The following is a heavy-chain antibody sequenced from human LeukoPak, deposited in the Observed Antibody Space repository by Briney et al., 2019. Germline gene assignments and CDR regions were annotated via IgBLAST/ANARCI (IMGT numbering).Heavy chain of an antibody. CDR3: ARGGGWQWLVPGTVAGSPLDFDY. Sequence: ASVKVSCKASGYTFTGYYMHWVQQAPGQGLEWMGWINPNSGGTNYAQKFQGRVTMTRDTSISTAYMELSRLRSDDTAVYYCARGGGWQWLVPGTVAGSPLDFDYWGQGTLVTVSS. V-gene: IGHV1-2*02. CDR1: GYTFTGYY. D-gene: IGHD6-19*01. CDR2: INPNSGGT. J-gene: IGHJ4*02.